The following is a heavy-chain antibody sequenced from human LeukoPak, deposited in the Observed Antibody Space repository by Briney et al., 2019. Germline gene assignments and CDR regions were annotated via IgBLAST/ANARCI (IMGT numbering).Heavy chain of an antibody. CDR3: GRDYYDSSGYLTIDY. D-gene: IGHD3-22*01. CDR1: GGSFSGYY. CDR2: INHSGSA. V-gene: IGHV4-34*01. J-gene: IGHJ4*02. Sequence: LETLSLTCAVYGGSFSGYYWSWIREPPGKGLEWIGEINHSGSANYNPSLQSRVAISVGTYKKQFSLKLSSVTAADTAVYYCGRDYYDSSGYLTIDYWGQGTLVTVSS.